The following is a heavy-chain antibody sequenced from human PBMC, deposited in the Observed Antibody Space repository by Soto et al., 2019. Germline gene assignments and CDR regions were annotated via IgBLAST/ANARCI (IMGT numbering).Heavy chain of an antibody. CDR1: GGSVSSGSYY. CDR3: ARGDYVWGSYRYTDAVDY. J-gene: IGHJ4*02. Sequence: KTSETLSLTCTVSGGSVSSGSYYWSWIRQPPGKGLEWIGYIYYSGSTNYNPSLKSRVTISVDTSKNQFSLKLSSVTAADTAVYYCARGDYVWGSYRYTDAVDYWGQGTLVTVSS. V-gene: IGHV4-61*01. D-gene: IGHD3-16*02. CDR2: IYYSGST.